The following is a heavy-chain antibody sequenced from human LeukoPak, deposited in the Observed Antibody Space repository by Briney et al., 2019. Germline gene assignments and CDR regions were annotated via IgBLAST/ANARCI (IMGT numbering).Heavy chain of an antibody. Sequence: ASVKVSCKASGYTLTGYYMHWVRQAPGQGLEWVGWINPNSGGTHYAQKFQGRVTMTRDTSISTAYIELSRLRSDDTAVYYCAREGLEVTTYNWFDPWGQGTLVTVSS. D-gene: IGHD3-22*01. CDR1: GYTLTGYY. V-gene: IGHV1-2*02. CDR3: AREGLEVTTYNWFDP. CDR2: INPNSGGT. J-gene: IGHJ5*02.